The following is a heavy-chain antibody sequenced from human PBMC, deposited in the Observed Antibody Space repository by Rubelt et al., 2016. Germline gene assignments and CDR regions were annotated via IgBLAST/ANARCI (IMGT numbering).Heavy chain of an antibody. CDR1: GDSISSSDW. D-gene: IGHD3-10*01. V-gene: IGHV4-4*02. J-gene: IGHJ4*02. Sequence: QVQLQESGPGLVKPSGTLSLTCAVSGDSISSSDWWSWVRQPPGKGLEWIGEIYHSGSTNYNPSLKNRFTMSVDKSKDQFSLTLSFVTAADTAVYYCARDRLAGFGDLYFDYWGQGTLVTVSS. CDR2: IYHSGST. CDR3: ARDRLAGFGDLYFDY.